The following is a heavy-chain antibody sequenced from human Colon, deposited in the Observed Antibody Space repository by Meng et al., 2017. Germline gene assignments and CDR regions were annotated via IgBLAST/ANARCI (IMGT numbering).Heavy chain of an antibody. CDR1: GFTFSNYW. V-gene: IGHV3-7*01. CDR3: GDWDSSG. D-gene: IGHD6-19*01. Sequence: GESLKISCAASGFTFSNYWMSWVRQAPGKGLEWVASIKGDGSGKYYVDSVKGRFTIFRDNAKNSLYLQMNSLRADDTAVYYCGDWDSSGGGQGTLVTVSS. J-gene: IGHJ4*02. CDR2: IKGDGSGK.